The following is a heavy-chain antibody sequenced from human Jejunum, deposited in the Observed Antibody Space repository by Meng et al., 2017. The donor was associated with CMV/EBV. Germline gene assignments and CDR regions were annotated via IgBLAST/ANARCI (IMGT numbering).Heavy chain of an antibody. V-gene: IGHV3-48*03. Sequence: FSTYEMNWVRQAPGKGLEWISSISSSGDTIYYADSVKGRFTISRDNAKNSLYLQMNSLRAEDTAVYYYARGDYDFWGGYWGQGTLVTVSS. J-gene: IGHJ4*02. CDR2: ISSSGDTI. CDR1: FSTYE. D-gene: IGHD3-3*01. CDR3: ARGDYDFWGGY.